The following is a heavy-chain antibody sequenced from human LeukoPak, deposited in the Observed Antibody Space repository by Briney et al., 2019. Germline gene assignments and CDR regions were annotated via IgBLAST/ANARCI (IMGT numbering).Heavy chain of an antibody. D-gene: IGHD4-23*01. V-gene: IGHV4-59*08. CDR1: GGSISSYY. Sequence: SETLSLTCTVPGGSISSYYWSWIRQPPGKGLEWIGYIYYSGSTNYNPSLKSRVTISVDTSKNQFSLKLSSVTAADTAVYYCASGGANYGGKRRGWFDPWGQGTLVTVSS. CDR2: IYYSGST. J-gene: IGHJ5*02. CDR3: ASGGANYGGKRRGWFDP.